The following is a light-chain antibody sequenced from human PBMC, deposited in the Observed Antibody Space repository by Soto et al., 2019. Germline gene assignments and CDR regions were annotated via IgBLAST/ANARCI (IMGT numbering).Light chain of an antibody. CDR3: SSYVSRGSLDVV. CDR1: RSDNDFYHY. J-gene: IGLJ3*02. Sequence: QSALTQPASVSGSPGQSITISCTATRSDNDFYHYVSWYQQHPGKAPKILIYDVNNRPSGVSGRFSGSNFGNAASLTISGLEADDEAFYYCSSYVSRGSLDVVFGGGTKLTVL. V-gene: IGLV2-14*03. CDR2: DVN.